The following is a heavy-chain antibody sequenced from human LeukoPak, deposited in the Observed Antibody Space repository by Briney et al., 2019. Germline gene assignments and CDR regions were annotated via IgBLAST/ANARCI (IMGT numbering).Heavy chain of an antibody. Sequence: SETLSLTCTVSGGSISSSSYYWGWIRQPPGKGLEWIGSICYSGSTYYNPSLKSRVTISVDTSKNQFSLKLSSVTAADTAVYYCARVGSLYSYEGGLYFDYWGQGTLVTVSS. CDR1: GGSISSSSYY. D-gene: IGHD5-18*01. J-gene: IGHJ4*02. CDR3: ARVGSLYSYEGGLYFDY. CDR2: ICYSGST. V-gene: IGHV4-39*07.